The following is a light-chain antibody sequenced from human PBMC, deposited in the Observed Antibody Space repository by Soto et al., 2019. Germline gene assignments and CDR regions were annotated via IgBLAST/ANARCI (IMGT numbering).Light chain of an antibody. CDR1: SSNIGQNY. V-gene: IGLV1-51*01. J-gene: IGLJ2*01. Sequence: QSVLTQPPSVSAAPGQKVTISCSGSSSNIGQNYVSWYQQLPGTAPKRLIYDNSKRPSGIPDRFSGSKSGTSATLGITGLQTGDEGDYYCGTWDSSLSAVRLGGGTKLTVL. CDR3: GTWDSSLSAVR. CDR2: DNS.